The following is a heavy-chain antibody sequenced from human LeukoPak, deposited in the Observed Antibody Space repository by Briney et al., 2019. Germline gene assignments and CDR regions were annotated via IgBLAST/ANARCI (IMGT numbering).Heavy chain of an antibody. J-gene: IGHJ4*02. D-gene: IGHD3-10*01. V-gene: IGHV3-30*01. Sequence: GGSLRLSCAASGFTFSNYAMHWVRQAPGKGLEWVAFISSGGTYEYYADSVKGRFTISRDNSKNTLYLQLTSLRAEDTAVYSCASDPTYYYDSGSSGPHYFDNWGQGTLVTVSS. CDR1: GFTFSNYA. CDR3: ASDPTYYYDSGSSGPHYFDN. CDR2: ISSGGTYE.